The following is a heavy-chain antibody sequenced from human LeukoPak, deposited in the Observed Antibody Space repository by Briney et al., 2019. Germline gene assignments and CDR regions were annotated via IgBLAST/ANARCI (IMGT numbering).Heavy chain of an antibody. Sequence: GGSLRLSCAASGFTFSSYAMTWVRQAPGKGLEGGSTISGSGGSGGGTYYADSVKGRFTISRDNSKNTLFLQMNSLRAEDTALYYCAKEGYSSSWYLHFDYWGQGTLVTVSS. CDR3: AKEGYSSSWYLHFDY. D-gene: IGHD6-13*01. J-gene: IGHJ4*02. V-gene: IGHV3-23*01. CDR2: ISGSGGSGGGT. CDR1: GFTFSSYA.